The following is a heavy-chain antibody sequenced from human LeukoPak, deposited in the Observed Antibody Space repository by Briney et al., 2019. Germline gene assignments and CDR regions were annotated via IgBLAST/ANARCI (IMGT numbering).Heavy chain of an antibody. V-gene: IGHV1-69*04. D-gene: IGHD3-22*01. CDR3: ARVEGPYYYDSSGYQTGAFDI. Sequence: ASVKVSCKAFGGTFSSYAISWVRQAPGQGLEWMGRIIPIFGIANYAQKFQGRVTITADKSTSTAYMELSSLRSEDTAVYYCARVEGPYYYDSSGYQTGAFDIWGQGTMVTVSS. CDR2: IIPIFGIA. J-gene: IGHJ3*02. CDR1: GGTFSSYA.